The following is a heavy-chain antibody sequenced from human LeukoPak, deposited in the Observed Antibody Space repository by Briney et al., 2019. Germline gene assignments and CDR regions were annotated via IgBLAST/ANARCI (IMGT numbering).Heavy chain of an antibody. Sequence: SVKVSCKASGYTFTSYAMNWVRQAPGQGLEWMGGIIPIFGTANYAQKFQSRVTITADESTSTAYMELSSLRSEDTAVYYCARSMVPKQWLAPFDYWGQGTLVTVSS. J-gene: IGHJ4*02. CDR3: ARSMVPKQWLAPFDY. CDR1: GYTFTSYA. CDR2: IIPIFGTA. V-gene: IGHV1-69*13. D-gene: IGHD6-19*01.